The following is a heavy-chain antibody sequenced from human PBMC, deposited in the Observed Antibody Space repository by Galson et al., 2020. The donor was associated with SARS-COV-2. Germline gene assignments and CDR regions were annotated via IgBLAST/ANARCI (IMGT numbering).Heavy chain of an antibody. D-gene: IGHD3-3*01. CDR3: AKDSISSGRFLEWLLFD. V-gene: IGHV3-33*06. Sequence: GGSLRLSCAASGFTFSSYGMHWVRQAPGKGLEWVAVIWYDRSNKYYADSVKGRFTISRDNSKNTLYLQMNSLRAEDTAVYYCAKDSISSGRFLEWLLFDWGQGTLVTVSS. CDR2: IWYDRSNK. J-gene: IGHJ4*02. CDR1: GFTFSSYG.